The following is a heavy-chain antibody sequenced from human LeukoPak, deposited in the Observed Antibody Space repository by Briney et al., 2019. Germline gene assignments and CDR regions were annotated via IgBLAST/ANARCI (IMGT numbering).Heavy chain of an antibody. CDR1: GGSFSGYF. V-gene: IGHV4-34*01. CDR3: ARGKAPDYCSSTPCYKNNWFDS. J-gene: IGHJ5*01. D-gene: IGHD2-2*01. Sequence: SETLSLTCAVYGGSFSGYFWSWKRQPPGKGLEWIGEINQRGFSDYNPTLKSRVSMSVDTSKTQFSLTLNSVTAADTAVYYCARGKAPDYCSSTPCYKNNWFDSWGQGTLVIVSS. CDR2: INQRGFS.